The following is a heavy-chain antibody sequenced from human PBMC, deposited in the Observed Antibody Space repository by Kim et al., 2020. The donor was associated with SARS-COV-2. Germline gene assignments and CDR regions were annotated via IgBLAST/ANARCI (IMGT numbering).Heavy chain of an antibody. D-gene: IGHD4-17*01. Sequence: YHPSLKTRVTLSVDTSKNQFSLKLSSVTAADTAVYYCARVGTTVTTMVDYWGQGTLVTVSS. J-gene: IGHJ4*02. V-gene: IGHV4-34*01. CDR3: ARVGTTVTTMVDY.